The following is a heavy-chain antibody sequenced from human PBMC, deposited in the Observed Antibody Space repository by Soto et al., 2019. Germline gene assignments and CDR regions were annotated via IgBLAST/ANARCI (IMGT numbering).Heavy chain of an antibody. V-gene: IGHV3-23*01. CDR2: ITGTGGRT. J-gene: IGHJ4*02. Sequence: VGSLRLSCVASGFIFNDYAMSWVRQAPGKGLEWVSSITGTGGRTFYADSVKGRFTVSRDSHTLYLHMCSLRAEDTAIYYYSKTPGVATPGYPIFYFDFWGQGALVTVSS. CDR1: GFIFNDYA. CDR3: SKTPGVATPGYPIFYFDF. D-gene: IGHD6-13*01.